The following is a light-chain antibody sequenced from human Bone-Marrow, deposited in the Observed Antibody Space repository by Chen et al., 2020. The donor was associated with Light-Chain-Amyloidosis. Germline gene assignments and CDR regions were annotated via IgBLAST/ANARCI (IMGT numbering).Light chain of an antibody. CDR1: DLPTKY. V-gene: IGLV3-25*03. Sequence: SYELTQPPSVSVSPGQTARITCSGDDLPTKYAYWYQQKPGQAPVRVIRRDTERPSGISERFSGSSSGTTATLTISGVQAEDEADYHCQSADSSGTYEVIFGGGTKLTVL. J-gene: IGLJ2*01. CDR2: RDT. CDR3: QSADSSGTYEVI.